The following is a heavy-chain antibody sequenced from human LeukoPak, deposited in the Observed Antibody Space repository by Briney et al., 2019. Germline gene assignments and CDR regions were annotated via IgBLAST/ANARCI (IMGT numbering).Heavy chain of an antibody. CDR3: ARDGYYYDSSGYGFDI. CDR2: IYHSGST. V-gene: IGHV4-30-2*01. J-gene: IGHJ3*02. CDR1: GGSISSGGYS. Sequence: SETLSLTFAVSGGSISSGGYSWSWIRQPPGKGLEWIGYIYHSGSTYYNPSLKSRVTISVDRSKNQFSLKLSSVTAADTAVYYCARDGYYYDSSGYGFDIWGQGTMVTVSS. D-gene: IGHD3-22*01.